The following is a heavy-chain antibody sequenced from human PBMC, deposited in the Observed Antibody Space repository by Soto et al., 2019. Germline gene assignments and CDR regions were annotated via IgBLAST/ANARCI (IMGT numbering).Heavy chain of an antibody. V-gene: IGHV3-21*01. Sequence: EVQLVESGGGLVKPGGSLRLSCAASGFTFSSSIMNWVRQAPGKGLEWVSSISSSSSYIYYADSVKGRFTVSRDNAKNSLYLQMNSLRAEDTAVYYCARSPSMTTVSLDYWGQVTLVTVSS. CDR1: GFTFSSSI. CDR2: ISSSSSYI. J-gene: IGHJ4*02. D-gene: IGHD4-17*01. CDR3: ARSPSMTTVSLDY.